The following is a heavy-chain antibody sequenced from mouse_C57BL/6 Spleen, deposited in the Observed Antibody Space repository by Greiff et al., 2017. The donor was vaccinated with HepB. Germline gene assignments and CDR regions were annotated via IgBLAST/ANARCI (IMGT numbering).Heavy chain of an antibody. J-gene: IGHJ3*01. CDR3: ARNNDGYYVFFAY. CDR1: GYSITSGYY. D-gene: IGHD2-3*01. Sequence: EVQLMESGPGLVKPSQSLSLTCSVTGYSITSGYYWNWIRQFPGNKLEWMGYISYDGSNNYNPSLKNRISITRDTSKNQFFLKLNSVTTEDTATYYCARNNDGYYVFFAYWGQGTLVTVSA. CDR2: ISYDGSN. V-gene: IGHV3-6*01.